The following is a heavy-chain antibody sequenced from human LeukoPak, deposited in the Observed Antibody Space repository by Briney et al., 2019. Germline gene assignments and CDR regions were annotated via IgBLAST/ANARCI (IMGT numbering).Heavy chain of an antibody. CDR2: INAGNGNT. V-gene: IGHV1-3*03. J-gene: IGHJ4*02. CDR3: ARDPLNYGDSYFDY. D-gene: IGHD4-17*01. Sequence: ASVKVSCKASGYTFTSYAMRWVRQAPGQRLEWMGWINAGNGNTKYSQEFQGRVTITRDTSASTAYMELSSLRSEDMAVYYCARDPLNYGDSYFDYWGQGTLVTVSS. CDR1: GYTFTSYA.